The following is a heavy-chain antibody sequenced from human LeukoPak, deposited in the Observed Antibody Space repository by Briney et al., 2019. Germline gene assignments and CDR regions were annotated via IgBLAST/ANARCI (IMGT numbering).Heavy chain of an antibody. CDR1: GESISGFY. V-gene: IGHV4-59*01. CDR2: IYYSGST. D-gene: IGHD3-3*01. CDR3: ARGLYDFWSGYYYYYYMDV. Sequence: SETLSLTCTVSGESISGFYWTWIRQPPGKGLEWIGYIYYSGSTNYNPSLKSRVTISVDTSKNQFSLKLSSVTAADTAVYYCARGLYDFWSGYYYYYYMDVWGKGTTVTVSS. J-gene: IGHJ6*03.